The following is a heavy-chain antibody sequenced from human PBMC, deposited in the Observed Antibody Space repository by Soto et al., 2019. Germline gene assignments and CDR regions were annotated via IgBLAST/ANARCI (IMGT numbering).Heavy chain of an antibody. Sequence: GGSLRLSCAASGFTFSSYAMSWVRQAPGKGLEWVSSISGGGGSTYYADSVKGRFTISRDNSKNTMSLQMNSLGAEDTALYYCAKDRGSNSFYGMDVWGQGTTVTVSS. CDR3: AKDRGSNSFYGMDV. D-gene: IGHD2-2*01. CDR2: ISGGGGST. CDR1: GFTFSSYA. V-gene: IGHV3-23*01. J-gene: IGHJ6*02.